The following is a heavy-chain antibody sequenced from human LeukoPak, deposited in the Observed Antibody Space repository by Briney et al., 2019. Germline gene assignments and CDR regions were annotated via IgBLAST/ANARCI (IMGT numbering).Heavy chain of an antibody. CDR2: ISSSSSYI. CDR1: GFTFSSYS. V-gene: IGHV3-21*01. J-gene: IGHJ4*02. CDR3: ARDYKRDSSGYYGYYFDY. D-gene: IGHD3-22*01. Sequence: PGGSLRLSCAASGFTFSSYSMNWVRQAPGKGLEWVSSISSSSSYIYYADSVKGRSTISRDNAKNSLYLQMNSLRAEDTAVYYCARDYKRDSSGYYGYYFDYWGQGTLVTVSS.